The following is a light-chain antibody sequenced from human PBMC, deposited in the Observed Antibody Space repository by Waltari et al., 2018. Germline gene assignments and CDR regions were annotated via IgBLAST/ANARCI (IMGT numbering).Light chain of an antibody. CDR1: SSDVGAYTY. CDR3: SSFTSDSTWV. Sequence: QSALTQPASVSGSPGQSITISCAGTSSDVGAYTYVSWYQHHPGKAPKLIIYDVNSRPSGGSNRFSGSKSGNTASLTISELQAEDEADYYCSSFTSDSTWVFGAGTKLTVL. CDR2: DVN. V-gene: IGLV2-14*03. J-gene: IGLJ2*01.